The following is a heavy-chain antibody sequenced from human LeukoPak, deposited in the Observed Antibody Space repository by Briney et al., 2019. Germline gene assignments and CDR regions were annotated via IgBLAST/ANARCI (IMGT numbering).Heavy chain of an antibody. CDR3: ARGKGYDYVWGSYRTRPFDY. Sequence: SETLSLTCAVYGGSFSGYYWSWIRQPPGKGLEWIGEINHSGSTNYNPSLKSRVTISVDTSKNQFSLKLSSVTAADTAVYYCARGKGYDYVWGSYRTRPFDYWGQRTLVTVSS. D-gene: IGHD3-16*02. V-gene: IGHV4-34*01. J-gene: IGHJ4*02. CDR2: INHSGST. CDR1: GGSFSGYY.